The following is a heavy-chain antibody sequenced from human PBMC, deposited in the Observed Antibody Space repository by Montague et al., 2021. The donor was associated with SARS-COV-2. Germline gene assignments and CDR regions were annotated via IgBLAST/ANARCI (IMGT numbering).Heavy chain of an antibody. CDR3: ARGSTGWYAIFGHYGMDV. V-gene: IGHV3-7*01. CDR2: IKHDGSEK. J-gene: IGHJ6*02. Sequence: SLRLSCAASRFTFSDFWMTWVRQAPGKGLEWVADIKHDGSEKSYVDSVKGRFTISRDNAKTSLYLQMNSLRAEDTAVYYCARGSTGWYAIFGHYGMDVWGQGTTVTVSS. D-gene: IGHD6-19*01. CDR1: RFTFSDFW.